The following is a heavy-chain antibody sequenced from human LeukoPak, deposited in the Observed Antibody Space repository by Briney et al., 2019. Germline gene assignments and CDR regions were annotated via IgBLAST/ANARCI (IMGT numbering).Heavy chain of an antibody. CDR1: GGSISSGGYS. CDR2: IYHSGST. Sequence: SETLSLTCAVSGGSISSGGYSWSWIRQPPGKGLEWIGYIYHSGSTYYNPSLKSRVTISVDRSKNQFSLKLSSVTAADTAVYYCARAMLPYDILTGYYLYDAFDIWGQATMVTVSS. J-gene: IGHJ3*02. CDR3: ARAMLPYDILTGYYLYDAFDI. V-gene: IGHV4-30-2*01. D-gene: IGHD3-9*01.